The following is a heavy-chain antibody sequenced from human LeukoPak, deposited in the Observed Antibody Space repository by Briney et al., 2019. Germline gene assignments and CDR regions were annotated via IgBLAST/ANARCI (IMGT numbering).Heavy chain of an antibody. Sequence: ASVKVSCKASGYTFTRNAVNWVRQAPGQGLEWMGWINTNTGSPTYAQGFTGRFVFSLDTAVSTTCLQISSLKAEDTAVYYCARDLGSGWCHAFDTWGQGTMVTVSS. D-gene: IGHD6-19*01. J-gene: IGHJ3*02. CDR1: GYTFTRNA. CDR3: ARDLGSGWCHAFDT. CDR2: INTNTGSP. V-gene: IGHV7-4-1*02.